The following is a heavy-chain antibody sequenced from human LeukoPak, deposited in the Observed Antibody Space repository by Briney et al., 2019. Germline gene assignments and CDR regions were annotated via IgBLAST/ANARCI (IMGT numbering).Heavy chain of an antibody. V-gene: IGHV1-69*13. Sequence: SPKVSCKASGGTLSSYGKSWVRQGPGQGLKKMGGIIPIFGTANYAQKFQGRVTITADESTSTAYMELSSLRSEDTAVYYCARDEGYSSSSGWFDPWGQGTLVTVSS. D-gene: IGHD6-13*01. CDR3: ARDEGYSSSSGWFDP. J-gene: IGHJ5*02. CDR2: IIPIFGTA. CDR1: GGTLSSYG.